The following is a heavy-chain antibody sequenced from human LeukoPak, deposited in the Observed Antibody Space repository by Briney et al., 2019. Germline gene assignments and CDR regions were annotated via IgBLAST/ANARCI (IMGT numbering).Heavy chain of an antibody. D-gene: IGHD3-16*02. CDR3: ARDSPRSLGELSSTFDY. J-gene: IGHJ4*02. CDR1: GFIFSNFG. V-gene: IGHV3-33*01. CDR2: IWYDGRNE. Sequence: PGGSLRLSCAASGFIFSNFGMHWVRQAPGNGLEWVAVIWYDGRNEYYADSVKGRFTIFRDNSKNTLYLQMNSLRAEDTAVYYCARDSPRSLGELSSTFDYWGQGTLVTVSS.